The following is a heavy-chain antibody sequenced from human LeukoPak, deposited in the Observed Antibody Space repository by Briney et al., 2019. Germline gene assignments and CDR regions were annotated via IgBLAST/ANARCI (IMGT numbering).Heavy chain of an antibody. J-gene: IGHJ4*02. V-gene: IGHV4-38-2*02. Sequence: KPSETLSLTCTVSGYSISSGYYWGWIRQPPGKGLEWIGSIYHSGSTYYNPSLKSRVTISVDTSKNQFSLKLSSVTAADTAVYYCAREFGSEYSSSLGDFDYWGQGTLVTVSS. D-gene: IGHD6-6*01. CDR2: IYHSGST. CDR3: AREFGSEYSSSLGDFDY. CDR1: GYSISSGYY.